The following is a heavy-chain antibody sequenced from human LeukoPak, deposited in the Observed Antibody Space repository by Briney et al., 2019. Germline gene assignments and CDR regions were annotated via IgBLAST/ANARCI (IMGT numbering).Heavy chain of an antibody. Sequence: PSETLSLTCAVSGGSFSAYSWNWLRQPPGKGLEWLAEINFTGSTDTGSTSYRPSLKSRVTISVDASKNQLSLQLRSATAADAGVYFCARGFSGFCEFDLWGQGTLVTVSS. CDR3: ARGFSGFCEFDL. CDR2: INFTGSTDTGST. D-gene: IGHD1-14*01. CDR1: GGSFSAYS. J-gene: IGHJ4*02. V-gene: IGHV4-34*01.